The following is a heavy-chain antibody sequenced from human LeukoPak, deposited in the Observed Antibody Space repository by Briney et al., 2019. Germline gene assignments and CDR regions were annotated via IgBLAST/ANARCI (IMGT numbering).Heavy chain of an antibody. CDR1: GFTFSNYW. J-gene: IGHJ4*02. CDR3: ASGGQQWLVYYFDY. V-gene: IGHV3-7*01. D-gene: IGHD6-19*01. Sequence: GGSLRLSCAASGFTFSNYWMSWVRQAPGKGLEWVANIKEDGSEKYYVDSVKGRFTISRDNAKNSLYLQMNSLRAEDTAVYYCASGGQQWLVYYFDYWGQGTLVTVSS. CDR2: IKEDGSEK.